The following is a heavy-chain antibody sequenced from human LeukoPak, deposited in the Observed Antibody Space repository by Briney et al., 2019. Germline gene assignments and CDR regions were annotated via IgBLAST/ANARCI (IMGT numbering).Heavy chain of an antibody. J-gene: IGHJ4*02. V-gene: IGHV1-18*01. CDR2: ISAYNGNT. D-gene: IGHD3-22*01. Sequence: ASVTVSCKASGYTFTSYGISWVRQAPGQGLEWMGWISAYNGNTNYAQKLQGRVTMTTDTSTSTAYMELRSLRSDDTAVYYCARDLNLVGYYDSSGYSHWGQGTLVTVSS. CDR1: GYTFTSYG. CDR3: ARDLNLVGYYDSSGYSH.